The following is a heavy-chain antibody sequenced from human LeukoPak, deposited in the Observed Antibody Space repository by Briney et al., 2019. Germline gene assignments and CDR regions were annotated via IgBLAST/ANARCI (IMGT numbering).Heavy chain of an antibody. CDR3: ARSGSSGWWPFDY. CDR1: GFTFSNYA. J-gene: IGHJ4*02. V-gene: IGHV3-21*01. Sequence: GGSLRLSCAASGFTFSNYAMHWVRQAPGKGLEWVSSISSSSNYIYYADSVKGRFTISRDNAKNSLYLQMNSLRAEDTAVYYCARSGSSGWWPFDYWGQGTLVTVSS. CDR2: ISSSSNYI. D-gene: IGHD6-19*01.